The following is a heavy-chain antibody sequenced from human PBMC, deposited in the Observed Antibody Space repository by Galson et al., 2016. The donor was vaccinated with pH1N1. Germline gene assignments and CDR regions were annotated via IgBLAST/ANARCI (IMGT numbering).Heavy chain of an antibody. Sequence: SETLSLTCAVSGGSISSSNWWSWVRQPPGKGLEWIGEIYHSGSTSYNPSLKSRVTISLDKSKNQFSLKLSSVTAADTAVYYCAREGGVYYGSGRHENWFDPGGQGPLVTVSS. J-gene: IGHJ5*02. CDR3: AREGGVYYGSGRHENWFDP. V-gene: IGHV4-4*02. CDR1: GGSISSSNW. CDR2: IYHSGST. D-gene: IGHD3-10*01.